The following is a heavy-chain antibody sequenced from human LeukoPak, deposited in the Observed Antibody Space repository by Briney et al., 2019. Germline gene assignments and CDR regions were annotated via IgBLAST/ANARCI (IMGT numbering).Heavy chain of an antibody. CDR3: ARVGGTNYYYYGMDV. V-gene: IGHV4-59*01. Sequence: PAETLTLTCTVSGGSISSYYWSWLRQPPGKGLEWAGYIYYGGSTNYNPSLKSRVTISVDTSKNQFSLKLSSVSAEDTAVYYCARVGGTNYYYYGMDVWGQGTTVTVSS. CDR2: IYYGGST. CDR1: GGSISSYY. J-gene: IGHJ6*02. D-gene: IGHD4-23*01.